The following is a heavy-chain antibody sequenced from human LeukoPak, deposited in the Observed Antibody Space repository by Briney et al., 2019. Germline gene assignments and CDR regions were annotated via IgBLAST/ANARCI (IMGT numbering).Heavy chain of an antibody. CDR2: IYPGDSDT. CDR1: GYSFTSYW. D-gene: IGHD1-26*01. Sequence: GESLKISCKGSGYSFTSYWIGWVRQMPGKGLEWMGIIYPGDSDTRYSPSFQGQVTISADKSISTAYLQWSSLKASDTAMYYCARQSTTVGATTTLGYWGQGTLVTVSS. V-gene: IGHV5-51*01. CDR3: ARQSTTVGATTTLGY. J-gene: IGHJ4*02.